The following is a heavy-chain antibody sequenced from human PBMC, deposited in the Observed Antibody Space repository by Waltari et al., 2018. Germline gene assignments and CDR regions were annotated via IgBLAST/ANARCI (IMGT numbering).Heavy chain of an antibody. Sequence: QVQLQQWGAGLLKPSETLSLTCAVYGGSFSGYYWSLIRQPPGKGLEWIGEINHSGSTNYNPSLKSRVTISVDTSKNQFSLKLSSVTAADTAVYYCARGPPDTMIVLDLWGRGTLVTVSS. V-gene: IGHV4-34*01. CDR3: ARGPPDTMIVLDL. CDR2: INHSGST. CDR1: GGSFSGYY. D-gene: IGHD3-22*01. J-gene: IGHJ2*01.